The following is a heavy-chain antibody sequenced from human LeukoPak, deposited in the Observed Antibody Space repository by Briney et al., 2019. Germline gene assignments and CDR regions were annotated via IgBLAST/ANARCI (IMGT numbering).Heavy chain of an antibody. J-gene: IGHJ2*01. V-gene: IGHV4-39*07. CDR1: GGSIGSSSYY. CDR3: ASRQQWLVRGGDHWYFDL. CDR2: IYYSGST. D-gene: IGHD6-19*01. Sequence: SETLSLTCTVSGGSIGSSSYYWGWIRQPPGKGLEWIGSIYYSGSTYYNPSLKSRVTISVDTSKNQLSLKLSSVTAADTAVYYCASRQQWLVRGGDHWYFDLWGRGTLVTVSS.